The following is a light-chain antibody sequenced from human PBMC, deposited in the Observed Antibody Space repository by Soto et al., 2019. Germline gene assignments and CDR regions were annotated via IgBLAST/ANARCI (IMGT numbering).Light chain of an antibody. J-gene: IGKJ5*01. CDR1: QTINNH. CDR2: GAS. Sequence: LVITHSPRTLSFSPSERATLXGMVSQTINNHVAWYQLKDGQVPRLVIYGASTRATDIPARFSGSGSGTDFTLTISRLEPEDFAAYYCQQCGSSPITFGQGTRLEIK. CDR3: QQCGSSPIT. V-gene: IGKV3-20*01.